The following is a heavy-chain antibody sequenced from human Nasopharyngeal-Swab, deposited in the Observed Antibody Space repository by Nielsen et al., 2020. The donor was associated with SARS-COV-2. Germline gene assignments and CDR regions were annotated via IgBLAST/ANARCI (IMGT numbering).Heavy chain of an antibody. V-gene: IGHV3-30*04. D-gene: IGHD2-15*01. Sequence: GESLKISCAASGFTFSSYAMHWVRQAPGKGLKWVAVISYDGSNKYYADSVKGRFTISRDNSKNTLYLQMNSLRAEDTAVYYCVKEGSDFDYWGQGTLVTVSS. CDR1: GFTFSSYA. CDR2: ISYDGSNK. J-gene: IGHJ4*02. CDR3: VKEGSDFDY.